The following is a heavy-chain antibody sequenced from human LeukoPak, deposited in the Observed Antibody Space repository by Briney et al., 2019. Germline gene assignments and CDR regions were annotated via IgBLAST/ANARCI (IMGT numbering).Heavy chain of an antibody. CDR3: ARKTVVGSYFDY. CDR2: INKDGSDK. Sequence: GALRLSCAASGVTFSRYWMSWVRQAPGKGVEGVANINKDGSDKNYVDSVKRRFTISRDNAKNSLYLQINSLRAEDTAVYYCARKTVVGSYFDYWGQGTPVTVSS. CDR1: GVTFSRYW. D-gene: IGHD4-23*01. V-gene: IGHV3-7*03. J-gene: IGHJ4*02.